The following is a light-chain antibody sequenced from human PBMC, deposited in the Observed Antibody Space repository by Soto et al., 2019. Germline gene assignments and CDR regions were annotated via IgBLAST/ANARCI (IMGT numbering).Light chain of an antibody. CDR3: QQYGSSGT. CDR1: QSIGLA. J-gene: IGKJ1*01. V-gene: IGKV3-11*01. Sequence: ESVLTQSPATLSLSPGERATLSCRASQSIGLAIAWYQHKPGQAPRLLIFDASQRATGIPARFRGSGSGTDFTLTISRLEPEDFAVYYCQQYGSSGTFGQGTKVDIK. CDR2: DAS.